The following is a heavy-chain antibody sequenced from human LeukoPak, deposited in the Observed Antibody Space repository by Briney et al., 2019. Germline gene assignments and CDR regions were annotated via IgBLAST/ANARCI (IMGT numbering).Heavy chain of an antibody. CDR2: ISSSSSTI. CDR1: GFTFSSYS. Sequence: PGGSLRLSCAASGFTFSSYSMNWVRPAPGKGLEWVSYISSSSSTIYYADSVKGRFTISRDNAKNSLYLQMNSLRDEDTAVYYCARDLRWELLEYNWFDPWGQGTLVTVSS. V-gene: IGHV3-48*02. J-gene: IGHJ5*02. CDR3: ARDLRWELLEYNWFDP. D-gene: IGHD1-26*01.